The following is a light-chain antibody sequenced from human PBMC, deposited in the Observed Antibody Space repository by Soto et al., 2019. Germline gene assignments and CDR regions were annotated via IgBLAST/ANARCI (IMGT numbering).Light chain of an antibody. Sequence: SYELTQPPSVSVAPGQTARITCGGNNIGSKSVHWYQQKPGQAPILVVYDDSDRPSGIPERFSGSNSGNTATLTISRVEAGDEADYYCQVWDFGSDHDVFGTGTKLTVL. CDR1: NIGSKS. J-gene: IGLJ1*01. V-gene: IGLV3-21*02. CDR3: QVWDFGSDHDV. CDR2: DDS.